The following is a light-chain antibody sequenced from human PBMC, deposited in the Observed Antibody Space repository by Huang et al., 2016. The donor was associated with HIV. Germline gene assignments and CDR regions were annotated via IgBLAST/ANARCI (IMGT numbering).Light chain of an antibody. CDR2: GAS. V-gene: IGKV3-20*01. Sequence: EIVLTQAPGTLSLSPGERATLSCRASQSVSSSYLAGYQQKPGQAPRLLIYGASSRATGIPDRCSGSGSGTDFTLTISRLEPEDFAVYYCQQYGSSPLLTFGGGTKVEIK. CDR3: QQYGSSPLLT. J-gene: IGKJ4*01. CDR1: QSVSSSY.